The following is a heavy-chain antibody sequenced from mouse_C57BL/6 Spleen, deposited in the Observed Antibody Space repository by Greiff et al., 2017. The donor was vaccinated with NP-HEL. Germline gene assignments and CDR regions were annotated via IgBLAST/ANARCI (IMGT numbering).Heavy chain of an antibody. V-gene: IGHV1-26*01. J-gene: IGHJ1*03. CDR1: GYTFTDYY. CDR2: INPNNGGT. CDR3: ARDHYYGSSYWYFEV. Sequence: EVQLQQSGPELVKPGASVKISCKASGYTFTDYYMNWVKQSHGKSLEWIGDINPNNGGTSYNQKFKGKATLTVDKSSSTAYIALRILTSEYSAVLYGARDHYYGSSYWYFEVWGTGTT. D-gene: IGHD1-1*01.